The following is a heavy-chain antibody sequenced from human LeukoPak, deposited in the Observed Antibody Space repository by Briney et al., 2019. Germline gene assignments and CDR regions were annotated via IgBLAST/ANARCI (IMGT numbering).Heavy chain of an antibody. CDR3: ARDKWAVAGYGPFDY. CDR1: GYTFTSYA. Sequence: ASVKVSCKASGYTFTSYAMNWVRQAPGQGLECMGWINTNTGNPTYAQGFTGRFVFSLDTSVSTAYLQISSLKAEDTAVYYCARDKWAVAGYGPFDYWGQGTLVTVSS. CDR2: INTNTGNP. V-gene: IGHV7-4-1*02. J-gene: IGHJ4*02. D-gene: IGHD6-19*01.